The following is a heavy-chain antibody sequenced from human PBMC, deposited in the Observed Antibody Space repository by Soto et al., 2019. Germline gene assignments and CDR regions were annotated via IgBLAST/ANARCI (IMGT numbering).Heavy chain of an antibody. CDR2: ISNDGRDQ. Sequence: QVQLVESGGGVVQPGRSLRLSCTSSTVTINVHGIQWVRQAPGKGLEWVAFISNDGRDQYYADSVKGRFTISRDYSKNTVDLQMNSLRNEETAVYYCARDIWSGDYKWFDSWGPGTLVTVSS. CDR1: TVTINVHG. CDR3: ARDIWSGDYKWFDS. D-gene: IGHD3-3*01. J-gene: IGHJ5*01. V-gene: IGHV3-30*03.